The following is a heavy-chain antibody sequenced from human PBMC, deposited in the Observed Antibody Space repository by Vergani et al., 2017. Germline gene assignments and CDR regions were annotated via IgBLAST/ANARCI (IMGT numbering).Heavy chain of an antibody. CDR3: AKSGNDFWSGYYPYGMDV. J-gene: IGHJ6*02. D-gene: IGHD3-3*01. Sequence: EVQLLESGGGLVQPGGSLRLSCAASGFTFSSYAMSWVRQAPGKGLEWVSAISGSGGSTYHADSVKGRFTISRDNSKNTLYLQMNSLRAEDTAVYYCAKSGNDFWSGYYPYGMDVWGQGTTVTVSS. CDR1: GFTFSSYA. V-gene: IGHV3-23*01. CDR2: ISGSGGST.